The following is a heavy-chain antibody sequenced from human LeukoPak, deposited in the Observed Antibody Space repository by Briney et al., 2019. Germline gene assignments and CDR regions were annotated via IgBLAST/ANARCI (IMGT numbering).Heavy chain of an antibody. J-gene: IGHJ4*02. Sequence: PGGSLRLSCAASGFTVSSNYMSWVRQAPGKGLEWVSVIYSGGSSYYADSVKGRFTISRDNSKNTVYLQMNSLRAEDTAVYYCAKSEQQLVPSYYFDYWGQGTLVTVSS. CDR1: GFTVSSNY. CDR2: IYSGGSS. D-gene: IGHD6-13*01. V-gene: IGHV3-66*01. CDR3: AKSEQQLVPSYYFDY.